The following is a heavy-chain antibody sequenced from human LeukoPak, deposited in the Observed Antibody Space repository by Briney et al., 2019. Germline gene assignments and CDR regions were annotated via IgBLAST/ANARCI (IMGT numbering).Heavy chain of an antibody. V-gene: IGHV4-59*01. Sequence: KPSETLSLTCTVSGGSISSYYWSWIRQPPGKGLEWIGYIYYSGSTNYNPSLKSRVTISVDTSKNQFSLKLSSVTAADTAVYYCARGRYSSGCHDYWGQGTLVTVSS. CDR2: IYYSGST. CDR3: ARGRYSSGCHDY. CDR1: GGSISSYY. D-gene: IGHD6-19*01. J-gene: IGHJ4*02.